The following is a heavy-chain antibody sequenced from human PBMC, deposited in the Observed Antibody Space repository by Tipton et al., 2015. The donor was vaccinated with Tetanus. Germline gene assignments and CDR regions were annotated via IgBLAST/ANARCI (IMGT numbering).Heavy chain of an antibody. J-gene: IGHJ4*02. CDR2: IYERGDT. Sequence: LRLSCTVSGDSISGGSYSWAWIRQPPGKGLEWIGSIYERGDTYYIPSLKSRVTISVDTPKNQFSLKLNSLTATDTAVYFCARHQSGYFTPFDYWGQGTLVTVSS. V-gene: IGHV4-39*01. D-gene: IGHD3-3*01. CDR3: ARHQSGYFTPFDY. CDR1: GDSISGGSYS.